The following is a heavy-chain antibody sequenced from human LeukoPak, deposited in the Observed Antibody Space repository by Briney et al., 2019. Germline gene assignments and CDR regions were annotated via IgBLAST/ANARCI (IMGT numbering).Heavy chain of an antibody. CDR1: GFTVSVYY. V-gene: IGHV3-30*18. D-gene: IGHD5-18*01. CDR2: ISNDGSKK. J-gene: IGHJ4*02. Sequence: PGGSLRLSCAVSGFTVSVYYMSWVRQAPGKGLEWVAVISNDGSKKYSADSVKGRFTISRDNSKNTLYLQMNSLRAEDTAVYYCAKDRYSYAFEYFDSWGQGTLVTVSS. CDR3: AKDRYSYAFEYFDS.